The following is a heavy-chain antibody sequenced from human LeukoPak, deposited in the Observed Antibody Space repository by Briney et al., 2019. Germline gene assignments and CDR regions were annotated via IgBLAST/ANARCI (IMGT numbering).Heavy chain of an antibody. D-gene: IGHD3-22*01. CDR2: IYYSGST. J-gene: IGHJ3*02. CDR3: ARELTYYYDSSGDYDAFDI. V-gene: IGHV4-59*01. CDR1: GGSISSYY. Sequence: SETLSLTCTVSGGSISSYYWSWIRQPPGKGLEWIGYIYYSGSTNYNPSLKSRVTISVDTSKNQFSLKLSSVTAADTAVYYCARELTYYYDSSGDYDAFDIWGQGTMVTVSS.